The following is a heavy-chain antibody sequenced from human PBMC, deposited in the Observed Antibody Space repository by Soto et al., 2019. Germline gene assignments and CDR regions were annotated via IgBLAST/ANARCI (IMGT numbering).Heavy chain of an antibody. V-gene: IGHV4-39*01. D-gene: IGHD3-3*02. CDR1: GSSINSSGYY. CDR2: MFYGVST. CDR3: ARLPSRHLVDY. J-gene: IGHJ4*02. Sequence: SETLSLTCTVSGSSINSSGYYWGWIRQPPGKGLEWIGSMFYGVSTYYNPSLKSRVAVSVDTSKNQFSLNLRSVTAADTAVYYCARLPSRHLVDYWGQGTLVTVSS.